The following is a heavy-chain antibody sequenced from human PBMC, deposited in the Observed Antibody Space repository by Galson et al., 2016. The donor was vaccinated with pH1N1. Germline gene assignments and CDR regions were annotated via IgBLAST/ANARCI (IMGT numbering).Heavy chain of an antibody. J-gene: IGHJ4*02. CDR2: INPNGGAT. CDR1: GYRFDNYF. D-gene: IGHD4-17*01. CDR3: AREGGVNGDYVFSY. V-gene: IGHV1-2*02. Sequence: SVKVSCKASGYRFDNYFLHWARQAPGQGVEWMGWINPNGGATNYAQKFQGRVTLTRDTSINTGFMELRGLTSDDTAVYFCAREGGVNGDYVFSYWGQGSLVIVSS.